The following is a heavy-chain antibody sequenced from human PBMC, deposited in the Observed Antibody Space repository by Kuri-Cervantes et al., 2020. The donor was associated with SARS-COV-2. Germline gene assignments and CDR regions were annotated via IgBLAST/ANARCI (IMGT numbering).Heavy chain of an antibody. CDR2: IYYSGST. V-gene: IGHV4-39*01. CDR3: ARLPPLPVSY. Sequence: ESLKISCSVSGGSISTSSYYWGWIRQPPGKGLEWIGSIYYSGSTYYNPSLKSRVTISVDTSKNQFSLKLSSVTAADTAVYYCARLPPLPVSYWGQGTLVTSPQ. CDR1: GGSISTSSYY. J-gene: IGHJ4*02.